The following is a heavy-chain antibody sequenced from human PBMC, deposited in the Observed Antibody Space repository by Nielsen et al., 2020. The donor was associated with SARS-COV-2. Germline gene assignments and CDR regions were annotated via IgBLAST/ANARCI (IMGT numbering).Heavy chain of an antibody. D-gene: IGHD2-21*02. J-gene: IGHJ4*02. CDR2: INKDGSET. V-gene: IGHV3-7*03. CDR1: ECTFSSFW. Sequence: GESLKISCPGPECTFSSFWMTWVRQAPGMGLEWVANINKDGSETNYVASVKGRFTISRDNAKKSLYLEMNSLRAEDTAVYYCVRTARVLDKWGRGTLVTVSS. CDR3: VRTARVLDK.